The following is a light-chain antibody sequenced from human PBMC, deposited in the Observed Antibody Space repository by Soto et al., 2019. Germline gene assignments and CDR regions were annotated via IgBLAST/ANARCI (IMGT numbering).Light chain of an antibody. J-gene: IGKJ3*01. CDR3: QQYYLAPLT. CDR1: QSVLYRSDSKNY. Sequence: IVMTQSPDSLAVSLGERATINCKSSQSVLYRSDSKNYLAWYQLKPGQPPKLLIHWASARESGVPDRFSGSGSGTDFTLTINNLQAEDVAVYFCQQYYLAPLTFGPGTKV. V-gene: IGKV4-1*01. CDR2: WAS.